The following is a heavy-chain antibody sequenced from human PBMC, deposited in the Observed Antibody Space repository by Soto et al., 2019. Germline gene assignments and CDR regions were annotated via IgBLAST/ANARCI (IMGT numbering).Heavy chain of an antibody. CDR3: ASRSSGWYFVY. J-gene: IGHJ4*02. Sequence: GGSLRLSCGASGFTFSSYAMSWVRQAPGKGLEWVSIISGSGGSTYYADSVKGRFTISRDNSKNTLYLQMNSLRAEDTAVYYCASRSSGWYFVYWGQGTLVTISS. CDR1: GFTFSSYA. V-gene: IGHV3-23*01. D-gene: IGHD6-19*01. CDR2: ISGSGGST.